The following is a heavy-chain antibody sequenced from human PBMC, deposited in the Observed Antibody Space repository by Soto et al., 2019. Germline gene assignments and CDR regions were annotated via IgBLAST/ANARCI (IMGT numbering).Heavy chain of an antibody. CDR3: ARDSDYYDSSGYYAEEAFDI. CDR1: SYTFTSYG. CDR2: ISAYNGNT. D-gene: IGHD3-22*01. Sequence: ASVKVSCKASSYTFTSYGISWVRQAPGQGLEWMGWISAYNGNTNYAQKLQGRVTMTTDTSTSTAYMELRSLRSDDTAVYYCARDSDYYDSSGYYAEEAFDIWGQGTMVTVSS. V-gene: IGHV1-18*04. J-gene: IGHJ3*02.